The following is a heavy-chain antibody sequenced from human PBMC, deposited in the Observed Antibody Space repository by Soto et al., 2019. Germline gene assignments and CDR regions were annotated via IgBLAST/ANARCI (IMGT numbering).Heavy chain of an antibody. Sequence: QVQLVESGGGVVQPGRSLRLSCAASGFTFSYYNMHWVRQAPGKGLEWVAVISYDGGEKYYADSVKGRFTISRDNSKNTLTLQVNSLRVDDTAVYYCAKALGELSPESYDSWGQGTLITVSS. CDR3: AKALGELSPESYDS. CDR2: ISYDGGEK. CDR1: GFTFSYYN. J-gene: IGHJ4*02. D-gene: IGHD3-16*02. V-gene: IGHV3-30*18.